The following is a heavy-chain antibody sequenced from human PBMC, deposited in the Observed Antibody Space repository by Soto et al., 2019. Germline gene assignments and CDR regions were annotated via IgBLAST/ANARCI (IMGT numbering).Heavy chain of an antibody. V-gene: IGHV1-69*08. CDR2: IIHILGIA. J-gene: IGHJ4*02. Sequence: QVQLVQSGAAVKKPGSSVKVSCKASGGTFSSYTISWVRQAPGQGLECMGRIIHILGIANYAQKFQGRVTITADKSTSTAYMELSSLRSEDTAVYYCAREQYYYGSGAFFDYWGQGTLVTVSS. CDR1: GGTFSSYT. CDR3: AREQYYYGSGAFFDY. D-gene: IGHD3-10*01.